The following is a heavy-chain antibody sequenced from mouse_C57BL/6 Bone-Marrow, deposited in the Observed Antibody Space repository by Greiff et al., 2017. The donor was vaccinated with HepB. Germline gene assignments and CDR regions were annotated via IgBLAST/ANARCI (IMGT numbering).Heavy chain of an antibody. D-gene: IGHD2-2*01. CDR3: ASYGYDSAWFAY. Sequence: VQLKQSVAELVRPGASVKLSCTASGFNIKNTYIHWVKQRPEQGLEWIGRIDPANGNTKYAPKFQGKATITADTSSNTAYLQLSSLTSEDTAIYYCASYGYDSAWFAYWGQGTLVTVSA. CDR1: GFNIKNTY. J-gene: IGHJ3*01. CDR2: IDPANGNT. V-gene: IGHV14-3*01.